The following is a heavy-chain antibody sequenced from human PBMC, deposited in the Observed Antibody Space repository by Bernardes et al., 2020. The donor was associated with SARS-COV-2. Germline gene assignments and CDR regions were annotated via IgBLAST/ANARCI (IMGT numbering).Heavy chain of an antibody. CDR2: ISSSGNTI. Sequence: GGSLRLSCAASGFTFSTYSVNWVRQAPGKGLEWVEYISSSGNTIYYADSVKGRFTISRDNVKDSLSLQMNSLRAEDTAVYYCRGVYYFYGMEVWGPGTTVTVS. CDR1: GFTFSTYS. J-gene: IGHJ6*02. V-gene: IGHV3-48*01. CDR3: RGVYYFYGMEV.